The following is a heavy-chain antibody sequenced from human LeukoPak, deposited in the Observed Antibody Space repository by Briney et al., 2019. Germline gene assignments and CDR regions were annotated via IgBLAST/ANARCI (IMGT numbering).Heavy chain of an antibody. CDR3: ARDRTYYEPFDY. D-gene: IGHD3-22*01. CDR2: IKQDGSEK. CDR1: GFTFSNYW. J-gene: IGHJ4*02. V-gene: IGHV3-7*04. Sequence: PGGSLRLSCAASGFTFSNYWMSWVRQAPGKGLEWVANIKQDGSEKYYVDSVKGRFTISRDNAKNSLYLQMSSLRAEDTAVYYCARDRTYYEPFDYWGQGTLVAVSS.